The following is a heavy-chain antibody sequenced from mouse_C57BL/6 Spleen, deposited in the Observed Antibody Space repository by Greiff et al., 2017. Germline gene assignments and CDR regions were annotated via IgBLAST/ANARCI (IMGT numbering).Heavy chain of an antibody. CDR3: ARAWDYDGGDYYAMDY. CDR1: GYTFTSYW. CDR2: IHPNSGST. Sequence: QVQLQQPGAELVMPGASVKLSCKASGYTFTSYWMHWVKQRPGQGLEWIGMIHPNSGSTNYNEKFKSKATLTVDKSSSTAYMQLSSLTSEDSAVYYCARAWDYDGGDYYAMDYWGQGTSVTVSA. D-gene: IGHD2-4*01. J-gene: IGHJ4*01. V-gene: IGHV1-64*01.